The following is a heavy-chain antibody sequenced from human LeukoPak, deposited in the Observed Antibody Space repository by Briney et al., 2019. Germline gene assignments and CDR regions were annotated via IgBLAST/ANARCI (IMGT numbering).Heavy chain of an antibody. CDR1: GFTFSSYW. D-gene: IGHD6-13*01. V-gene: IGHV3-7*01. CDR2: IKQGGSEK. J-gene: IGHJ6*03. CDR3: ARVGYSSSLYYYYYMDV. Sequence: GGSLRLSCAASGFTFSSYWMSWVRQAPGKGLEWVANIKQGGSEKYYVDSVKGRFTISRDNAKNSLYLQMNSLRAEDTAVYYCARVGYSSSLYYYYYMDVWGKGTTVTVSS.